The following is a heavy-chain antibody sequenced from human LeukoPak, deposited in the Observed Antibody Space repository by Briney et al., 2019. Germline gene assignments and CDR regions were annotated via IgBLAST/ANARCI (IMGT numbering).Heavy chain of an antibody. V-gene: IGHV4-31*03. CDR1: GGSISSGGYY. J-gene: IGHJ4*02. D-gene: IGHD4-17*01. Sequence: PSETLFLTCTVSGGSISSGGYYWSWIRQHPGKGLEWIGYIYYSGSTYYNPSLKSRVTISGDTSKNQFSLKLSSVTAADTAVYCCATRIYGDYAYYDYWGQGTLVTVSS. CDR3: ATRIYGDYAYYDY. CDR2: IYYSGST.